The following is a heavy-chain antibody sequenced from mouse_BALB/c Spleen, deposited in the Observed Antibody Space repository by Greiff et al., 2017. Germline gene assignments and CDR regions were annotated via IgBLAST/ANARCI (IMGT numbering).Heavy chain of an antibody. V-gene: IGHV5-17*02. CDR1: GFTFSSFG. Sequence: EVKLVESGGGLVQPGGSRKLSCAASGFTFSSFGMHWVRQAPEKGLEWVAYISSGSSTIYYADTVKGRFTISRDNPKNTLFLQMTSLRSEDTAMYYCAREYRYDGRYYAMDYWGQGTSVTVSS. J-gene: IGHJ4*01. CDR2: ISSGSSTI. D-gene: IGHD2-14*01. CDR3: AREYRYDGRYYAMDY.